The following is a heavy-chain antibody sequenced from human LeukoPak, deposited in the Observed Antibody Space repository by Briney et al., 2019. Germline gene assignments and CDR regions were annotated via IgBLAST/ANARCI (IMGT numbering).Heavy chain of an antibody. CDR1: GFTFSDYY. V-gene: IGHV3-11*06. CDR3: ARGAPGYSSGWYAY. J-gene: IGHJ4*02. D-gene: IGHD6-19*01. CDR2: ISSSSTYT. Sequence: PGGPLRLSCAASGFTFSDYYMSWVRQAPGKGLEWVSYISSSSTYTNYADSVKGRFTISRDNAKNSLYLQMNSLRAEDTAVYYCARGAPGYSSGWYAYWGQGTLLTVSS.